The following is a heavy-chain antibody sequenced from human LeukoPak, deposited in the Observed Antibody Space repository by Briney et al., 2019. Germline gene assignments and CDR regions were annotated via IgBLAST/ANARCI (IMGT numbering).Heavy chain of an antibody. J-gene: IGHJ4*02. Sequence: PAGGSLRLSCAASGFTFSDYAMTWVRQAAGKGLEWVSSISDTGRRTYYTVSVKGRFTISRDDYKKAVYLEMSTLRVEDTAIYFCGRHDSFIPFWGQGTLVTVSS. D-gene: IGHD3-16*02. CDR3: GRHDSFIPF. CDR2: ISDTGRRT. CDR1: GFTFSDYA. V-gene: IGHV3-23*01.